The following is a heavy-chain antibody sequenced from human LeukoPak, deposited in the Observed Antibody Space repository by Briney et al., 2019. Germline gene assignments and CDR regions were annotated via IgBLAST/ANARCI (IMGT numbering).Heavy chain of an antibody. CDR3: SRGFEMTAFGYYYYYMDV. J-gene: IGHJ6*03. CDR1: GFTFGAYP. V-gene: IGHV3-49*04. CDR2: IRNKDYNETR. D-gene: IGHD2-21*02. Sequence: GGSLRLSCTASGFTFGAYPLSWVRQAPGKGLEWVGLIRNKDYNETREYAASVKGRFTISRDDSKSVVYLQMTSLRAEDTGVYYCSRGFEMTAFGYYYYYMDVWGTGTTVTVSS.